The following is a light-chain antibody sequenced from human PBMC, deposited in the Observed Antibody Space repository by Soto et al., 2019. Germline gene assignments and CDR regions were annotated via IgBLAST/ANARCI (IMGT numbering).Light chain of an antibody. CDR1: SGDIGDYNF. V-gene: IGLV2-8*01. CDR3: SSYADINNFL. Sequence: QSALTQPPSASGSRGQSVTISCAGTSGDIGDYNFVSWYQQHPGKAPKLLIYEVLKRPSGVPDRFSGSKSGNTAFLTVSGLQAEDEADYYCSSYADINNFLFGGGTKVTVL. J-gene: IGLJ2*01. CDR2: EVL.